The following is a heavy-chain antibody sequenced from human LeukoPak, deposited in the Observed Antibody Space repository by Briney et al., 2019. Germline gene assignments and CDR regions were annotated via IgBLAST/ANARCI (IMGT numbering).Heavy chain of an antibody. Sequence: SETLSLTCTVSGGSISSYYWNWIRQPPGKGLEWIGYIYYSGSTNYNPSLKSRVTISVDTSKNQFSLKLSSVTAADTAVYYCARGSYYYVDYWGQGTLVTVSS. D-gene: IGHD3-10*01. CDR3: ARGSYYYVDY. J-gene: IGHJ4*02. CDR1: GGSISSYY. V-gene: IGHV4-59*01. CDR2: IYYSGST.